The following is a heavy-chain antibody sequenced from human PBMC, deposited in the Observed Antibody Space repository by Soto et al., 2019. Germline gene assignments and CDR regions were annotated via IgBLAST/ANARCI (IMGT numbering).Heavy chain of an antibody. D-gene: IGHD6-19*01. V-gene: IGHV3-23*01. CDR3: AKATTNGGWFNPFDS. CDR1: GLSFVNYA. J-gene: IGHJ4*02. CDR2: LSGSGTST. Sequence: GGSMRLSCAASGLSFVNYAMNWVRQAPGKGLEWVSGLSGSGTSTYYADSVKGRFTISRDNSRDTLFLQMNSLTADDTAVYYCAKATTNGGWFNPFDSWGQGALVTVSS.